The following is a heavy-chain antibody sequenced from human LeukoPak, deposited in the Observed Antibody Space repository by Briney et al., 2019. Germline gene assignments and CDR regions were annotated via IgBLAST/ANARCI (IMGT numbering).Heavy chain of an antibody. CDR1: GFTFGDYA. V-gene: IGHV3-49*03. Sequence: PGGSLRLSCTASGFTFGDYAMSWFRQAPGKGLEWVGFIRSKAYGGTTEYAASVKGRFTISRDDSKSIAYLQMNSLNTEDTAVYYCTRLWFGELFQTPDYWGQGTLVTVSS. D-gene: IGHD3-10*01. J-gene: IGHJ4*02. CDR3: TRLWFGELFQTPDY. CDR2: IRSKAYGGTT.